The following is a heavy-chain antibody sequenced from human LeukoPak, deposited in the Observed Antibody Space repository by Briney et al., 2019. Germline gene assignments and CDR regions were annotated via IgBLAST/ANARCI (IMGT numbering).Heavy chain of an antibody. Sequence: PGGSLRLSCAVSGFSFNTYWMYWVRQVPEKGLVWVSRIKTDGSSTSYADSVKGRFTISRDNAKNTLYLQMNSLRAEDTAVYYCTTLYSGAMDYWGQGTLVTVSS. CDR2: IKTDGSST. CDR3: TTLYSGAMDY. D-gene: IGHD1-26*01. J-gene: IGHJ4*02. V-gene: IGHV3-74*01. CDR1: GFSFNTYW.